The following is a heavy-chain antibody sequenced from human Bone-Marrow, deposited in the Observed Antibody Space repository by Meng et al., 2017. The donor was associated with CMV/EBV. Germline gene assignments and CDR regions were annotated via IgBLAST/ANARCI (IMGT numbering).Heavy chain of an antibody. V-gene: IGHV3-11*04. CDR3: ARGAMTKVGY. CDR2: IVNSGDGK. CDR1: GFIFRDFY. Sequence: GESLKISCAASGFIFRDFYMSWIRQAPGKGLEWVSPIVNSGDGKFYADSVKGRFTVSRDNAKNTLYLQMNSLRAEDTAVYYCARGAMTKVGYWGQGTLVTVSS. J-gene: IGHJ4*02. D-gene: IGHD2-2*01.